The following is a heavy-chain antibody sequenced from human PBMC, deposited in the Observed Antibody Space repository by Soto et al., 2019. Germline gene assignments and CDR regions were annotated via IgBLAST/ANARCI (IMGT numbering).Heavy chain of an antibody. V-gene: IGHV1-69*13. CDR1: GGTFSSYA. D-gene: IGHD3-10*01. J-gene: IGHJ6*02. CDR3: ARSMVRGLNADYYYGMDV. Sequence: ASVKVSCKASGGTFSSYAISWVRPARGQGLEWMGGIIPIFGTANYAQKFQGRVTITADESTSTAYMELSSLRSEDTAVYYCARSMVRGLNADYYYGMDVWGQGTTVTVSS. CDR2: IIPIFGTA.